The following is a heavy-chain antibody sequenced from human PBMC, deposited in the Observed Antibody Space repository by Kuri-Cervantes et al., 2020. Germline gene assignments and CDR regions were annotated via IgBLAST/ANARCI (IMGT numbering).Heavy chain of an antibody. CDR2: VNDSGNN. V-gene: IGHV4-34*01. D-gene: IGHD6-19*01. J-gene: IGHJ4*02. CDR3: ARVRAVAGVTAWAYYFDY. Sequence: GSLRLSCAVFGGSFSGYYRTWIRQSPGKGLEWIRQPPGKGLEWIGEVNDSGNNNYNSSLKSRVTISVDTSKNQFSLKLSSVTAADTAVYYCARVRAVAGVTAWAYYFDYWGQGTLVTVSS. CDR1: GGSFSGYY.